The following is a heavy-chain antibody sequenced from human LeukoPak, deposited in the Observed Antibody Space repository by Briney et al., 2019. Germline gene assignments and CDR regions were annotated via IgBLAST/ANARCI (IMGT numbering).Heavy chain of an antibody. CDR2: ISPNSVTT. V-gene: IGHV1-2*02. J-gene: IGHJ5*02. Sequence: ASVQVSCKASGYTFTDYYIHWVRQSPGRRLESLGWISPNSVTTNYAQKFRGRVTMTRDTSISTAYMELAELTSDDTAVYYCARGHDSGYSNSLDPWGKGTLVTVSS. CDR1: GYTFTDYY. CDR3: ARGHDSGYSNSLDP. D-gene: IGHD3-22*01.